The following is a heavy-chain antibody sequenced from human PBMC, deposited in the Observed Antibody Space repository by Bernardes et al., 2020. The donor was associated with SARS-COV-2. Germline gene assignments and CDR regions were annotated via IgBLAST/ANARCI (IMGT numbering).Heavy chain of an antibody. CDR2: IDPSDSYT. Sequence: GESLKISCKGSGYSFTSYWISWVRQMPGKGPEWMGRIDPSDSYTNYSPSFQGHVTISADKSISTAYLQWSSLKASDTAMYYCARHEGYSSSWGLGGYYYYGMDVWGQGTTVTVSS. J-gene: IGHJ6*02. D-gene: IGHD6-13*01. CDR3: ARHEGYSSSWGLGGYYYYGMDV. V-gene: IGHV5-10-1*01. CDR1: GYSFTSYW.